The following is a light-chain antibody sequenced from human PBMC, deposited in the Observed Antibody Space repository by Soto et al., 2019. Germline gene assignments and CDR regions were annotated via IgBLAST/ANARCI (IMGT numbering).Light chain of an antibody. CDR2: SNV. J-gene: IGLJ3*02. CDR1: SSNIGSNT. V-gene: IGLV1-44*01. Sequence: QSVLTQAPSVSGTPGQRVTISCSGSSSNIGSNTVSWYQQVPGTAPKVLIYSNVQRPSGVPDRLSASKSGTSASLAIGWLPSEDEADYYCAAWDGSLNGWVFGGGTKLSVL. CDR3: AAWDGSLNGWV.